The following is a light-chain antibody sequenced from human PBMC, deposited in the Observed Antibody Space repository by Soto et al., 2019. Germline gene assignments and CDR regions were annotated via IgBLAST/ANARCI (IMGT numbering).Light chain of an antibody. Sequence: QSALTQPASVSGSPGQSITISCTGTSSDVGGSDYVSWYQHHPDKAPKLVISDVSNRPSGVFYRFSGSKSGNTASLTISGLQAEDEAIYYCSSHTNTNSYVFGTGTKVTVL. J-gene: IGLJ1*01. CDR3: SSHTNTNSYV. V-gene: IGLV2-14*03. CDR2: DVS. CDR1: SSDVGGSDY.